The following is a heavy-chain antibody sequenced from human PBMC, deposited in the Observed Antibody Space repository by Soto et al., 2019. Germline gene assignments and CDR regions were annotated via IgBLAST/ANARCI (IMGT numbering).Heavy chain of an antibody. CDR2: IYYSGST. V-gene: IGHV4-59*01. Sequence: PPETLSLTCTVYGGSISSYYWSWIRQPPGKGLEWIGYIYYSGSTNCNPSLKSRVTISGDTSKNQFSLKLSSVTAAATAVYYCARAVTDYYYYGMDVWGQGTTVTVSS. CDR3: ARAVTDYYYYGMDV. CDR1: GGSISSYY. J-gene: IGHJ6*02.